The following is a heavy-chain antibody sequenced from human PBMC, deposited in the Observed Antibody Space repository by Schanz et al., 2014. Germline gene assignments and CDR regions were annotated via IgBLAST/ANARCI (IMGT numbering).Heavy chain of an antibody. CDR2: ISSSSSTI. D-gene: IGHD1-1*01. CDR3: ARDRRNADLDY. V-gene: IGHV3-48*01. J-gene: IGHJ4*02. CDR1: GFTFSGYS. Sequence: EVQLVESGGGLVQPGGSLRLSCAASGFTFSGYSMNWVRQAPGKGLEWVAYISSSSSTIHYADSVKGRFTISRDNAKNSLYLKMNSLRAEDTALYDCARDRRNADLDYWGQGTLVTVSS.